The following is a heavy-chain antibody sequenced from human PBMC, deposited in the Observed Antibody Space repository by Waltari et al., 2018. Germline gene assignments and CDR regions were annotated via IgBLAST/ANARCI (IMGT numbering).Heavy chain of an antibody. D-gene: IGHD2-15*01. CDR3: TRGAYCSGLSCYSDY. J-gene: IGHJ4*02. V-gene: IGHV3-23*03. Sequence: EVQLLESGGGLVQPGGSLRLSCAASGFTFSSYAMNWVRQAPGKGLEWVSVIYSGGGSTYYADSAKGRFTISRDDSKNTLSLQMNGLRAEDTAVYYCTRGAYCSGLSCYSDYWGQGALVTVSS. CDR1: GFTFSSYA. CDR2: IYSGGGST.